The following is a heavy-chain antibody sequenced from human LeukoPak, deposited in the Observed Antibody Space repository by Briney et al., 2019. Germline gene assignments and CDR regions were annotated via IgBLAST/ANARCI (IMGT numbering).Heavy chain of an antibody. Sequence: SETLSLTCTVSGGSISSSNYYWGWIRQPPGKGLEWIGSIYYSGSTSYNPSLKSRVTISVDTSKNQFSLKLDSVTAADTAVYYCARNASDSGTSYFDYWGQGTLVTVS. J-gene: IGHJ4*02. CDR3: ARNASDSGTSYFDY. CDR1: GGSISSSNYY. CDR2: IYYSGST. V-gene: IGHV4-39*01. D-gene: IGHD1-26*01.